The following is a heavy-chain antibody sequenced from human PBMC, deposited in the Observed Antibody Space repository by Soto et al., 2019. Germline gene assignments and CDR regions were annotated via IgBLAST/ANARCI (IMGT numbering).Heavy chain of an antibody. CDR1: GYSFTSYW. Sequence: EVQLVQSGAEVKKPGESLKISCKGSGYSFTSYWIGWVRQMPGKGLEWMGIIYPGDSDTRYSPSFQGQVTISADKSISTAYLQWSSLKASDTAMYYCARHGSATVTDGGYYGMDVWGQGTTVTVSS. D-gene: IGHD4-17*01. V-gene: IGHV5-51*01. CDR2: IYPGDSDT. CDR3: ARHGSATVTDGGYYGMDV. J-gene: IGHJ6*02.